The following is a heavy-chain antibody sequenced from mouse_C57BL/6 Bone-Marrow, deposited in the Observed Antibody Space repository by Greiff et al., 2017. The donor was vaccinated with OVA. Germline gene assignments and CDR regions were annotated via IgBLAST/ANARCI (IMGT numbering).Heavy chain of an antibody. CDR3: AGVGYSNSDY. CDR2: IYPRSGNT. V-gene: IGHV1-81*01. J-gene: IGHJ2*01. Sequence: VQLQESGAELVKPGASVKLSCKASGYTFTSYGISWVKQRAGQGLEWIGEIYPRSGNTYYNEKFKGKATLTADKSSSTAYMALRNLTSEDSAVYYCAGVGYSNSDYWGQGTTLTVSS. CDR1: GYTFTSYG. D-gene: IGHD2-5*01.